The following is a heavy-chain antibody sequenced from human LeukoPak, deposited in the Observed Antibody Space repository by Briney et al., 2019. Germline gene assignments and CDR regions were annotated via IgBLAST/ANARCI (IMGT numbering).Heavy chain of an antibody. V-gene: IGHV3-7*01. Sequence: PGGSLRLSCAASGFTFSSYWVSWVRHAPGKGLERVANINQDGSEKYYVDSVKGRFTISRDNAKNSLYLQMNSLRAEDTAVYYCARDIVPAGFAFDLWGQGTMVTVSS. CDR1: GFTFSSYW. J-gene: IGHJ3*01. CDR2: INQDGSEK. D-gene: IGHD2-2*01. CDR3: ARDIVPAGFAFDL.